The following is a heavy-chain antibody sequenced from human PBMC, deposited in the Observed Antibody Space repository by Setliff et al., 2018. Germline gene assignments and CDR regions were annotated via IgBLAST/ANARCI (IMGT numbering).Heavy chain of an antibody. CDR1: GFTFSNYR. J-gene: IGHJ3*02. D-gene: IGHD5-12*01. CDR3: ARDEATSPGAFDI. CDR2: IWHDGGNK. Sequence: SCAASGFTFSNYRMHWVRQAPGKGLEWVAVIWHDGGNKYHADSVKGRFTISRDNSKNTLYLQMNSLRAEDTAVYYCARDEATSPGAFDIWGQGTMVTVSS. V-gene: IGHV3-33*08.